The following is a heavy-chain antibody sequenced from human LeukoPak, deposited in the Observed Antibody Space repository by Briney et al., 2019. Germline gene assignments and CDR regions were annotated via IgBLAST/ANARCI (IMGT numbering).Heavy chain of an antibody. D-gene: IGHD4-11*01. CDR1: GGSFSGYY. V-gene: IGHV4-34*01. Sequence: PSETLSLTCAVYGGSFSGYYWSWIRQPPGKGLEWIGEINHSGSTNYNPSLKSRVTISVDTSKNQFSLKLSSVTAADTAVYYCARGWWTTVTQEFGWFDPWGQGTLVTVSS. CDR3: ARGWWTTVTQEFGWFDP. J-gene: IGHJ5*02. CDR2: INHSGST.